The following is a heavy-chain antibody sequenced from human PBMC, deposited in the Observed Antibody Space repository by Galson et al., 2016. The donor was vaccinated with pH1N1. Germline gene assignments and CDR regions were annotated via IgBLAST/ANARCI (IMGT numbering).Heavy chain of an antibody. CDR3: AKGGYGDYGLDVFDI. J-gene: IGHJ3*02. CDR2: ISGSGGRK. CDR1: GSNSDYN. D-gene: IGHD4-17*01. Sequence: SLRLSCAASGSNSDYNMNWVRLAPGKGLEWVSSISGSGGRKHYADSVQGRFIISRGNSKNTLYLQMNSLRAGDTALYFCAKGGYGDYGLDVFDIWGQGTMVIVSS. V-gene: IGHV3-23*01.